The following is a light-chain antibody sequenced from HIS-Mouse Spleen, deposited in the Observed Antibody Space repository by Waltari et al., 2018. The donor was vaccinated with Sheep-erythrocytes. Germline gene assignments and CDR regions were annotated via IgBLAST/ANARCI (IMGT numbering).Light chain of an antibody. J-gene: IGLJ2*01. V-gene: IGLV2-8*01. Sequence: QSALTQPPSASGSPGQSVPIPCTGTSSDVGGYNYVSWYQQHPGKAPKLMMYEVSKRPSGGPDRFSGSKSGNTASLTVSGLQAEDEADYYCSSYAGSNKLVFGGGTKLTVL. CDR3: SSYAGSNKLV. CDR1: SSDVGGYNY. CDR2: EVS.